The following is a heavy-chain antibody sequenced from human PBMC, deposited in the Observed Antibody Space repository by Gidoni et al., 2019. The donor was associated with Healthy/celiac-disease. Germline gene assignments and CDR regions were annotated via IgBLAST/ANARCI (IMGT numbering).Heavy chain of an antibody. V-gene: IGHV2-26*01. Sequence: QVALKESGPVLVKPTETLTLTCTVSGFSLSNARMGVSWIRQPPGKALEWLAHIFSNDEKSYSTSLKSRLTISKDTSKSQVVLTMTNMDPVDTATYYCARIRFGDDYGDYHWFDPWGQGTLVTVSS. CDR2: IFSNDEK. CDR3: ARIRFGDDYGDYHWFDP. J-gene: IGHJ5*02. CDR1: GFSLSNARMG. D-gene: IGHD4-17*01.